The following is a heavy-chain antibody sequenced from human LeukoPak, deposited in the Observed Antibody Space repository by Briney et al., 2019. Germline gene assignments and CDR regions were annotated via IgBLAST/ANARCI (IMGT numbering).Heavy chain of an antibody. CDR2: IYHSGST. Sequence: SETLSLTCTVSGDSISSGYYWGWIRQPPGKGLEWIGSIYHSGSTYYNPSLKSRVTISVDTSKNQFSLKLSSVTAADTAVYYCARGSRRFDPWGQGTLVTVSS. V-gene: IGHV4-38-2*02. CDR1: GDSISSGYY. CDR3: ARGSRRFDP. J-gene: IGHJ5*02. D-gene: IGHD6-19*01.